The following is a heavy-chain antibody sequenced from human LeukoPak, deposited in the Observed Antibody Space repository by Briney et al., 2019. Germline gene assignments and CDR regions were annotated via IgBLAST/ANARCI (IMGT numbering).Heavy chain of an antibody. CDR2: ISGSGGST. CDR3: AKLPAGYSSCL. J-gene: IGHJ3*01. V-gene: IGHV3-23*01. CDR1: GLTFSSYG. D-gene: IGHD6-19*01. Sequence: PGGSLRLSCPASGLTFSSYGMSWVRQPAGKGREWVSAISGSGGSTYYADSVKGRFTISRDNSKNTLYLQINSLRAEDTAVYYCAKLPAGYSSCLWGQGTMVTVSS.